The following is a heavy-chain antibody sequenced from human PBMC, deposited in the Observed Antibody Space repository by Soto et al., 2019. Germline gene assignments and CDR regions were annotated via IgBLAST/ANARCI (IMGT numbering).Heavy chain of an antibody. CDR1: RVAFSKFI. Sequence: QAQLEQSGGEVKKPGSSVKVSCKASRVAFSKFIVTWVRQAPGLGLEWVGGIIPIFGTANYAQKFQGRVTITADESTSTSYMEVNNLRSDDTAMFYCASGRYDASGYFDYWGQGTLVTVSS. CDR3: ASGRYDASGYFDY. D-gene: IGHD3-22*01. J-gene: IGHJ4*02. CDR2: IIPIFGTA. V-gene: IGHV1-69*01.